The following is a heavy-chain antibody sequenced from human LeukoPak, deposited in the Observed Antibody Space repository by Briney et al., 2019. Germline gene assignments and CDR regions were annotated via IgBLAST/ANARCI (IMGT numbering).Heavy chain of an antibody. CDR1: GFTVSSNY. Sequence: PGRSLRLSCAASGFTVSSNYMSWVRQAPGKGLEWVSVIYSGGSTYYADSVKGRFTISRDNSKNTLYLQMNSLRAEDTAVYYCARDSGVYGGNSDFDYWGQGTLVTVSS. J-gene: IGHJ4*02. V-gene: IGHV3-53*01. D-gene: IGHD4-23*01. CDR3: ARDSGVYGGNSDFDY. CDR2: IYSGGST.